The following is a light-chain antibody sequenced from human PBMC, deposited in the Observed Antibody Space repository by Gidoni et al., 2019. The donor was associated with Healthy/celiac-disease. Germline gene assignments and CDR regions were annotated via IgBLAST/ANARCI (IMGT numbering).Light chain of an antibody. J-gene: IGLJ2*01. CDR3: SSYTSSSTVV. CDR2: DVS. V-gene: IGLV2-14*03. Sequence: QSALTQPASVSRSPGPSITISCTGTSSDVGGYNYVSWYQQPPGKAPKLMLYDVSNRPSGVSNRFSGSKSGNTASLTISGLQAEDEDDYYCSSYTSSSTVVFGGGTKLTVL. CDR1: SSDVGGYNY.